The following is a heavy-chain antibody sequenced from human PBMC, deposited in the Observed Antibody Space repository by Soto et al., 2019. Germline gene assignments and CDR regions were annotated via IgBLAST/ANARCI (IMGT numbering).Heavy chain of an antibody. CDR2: ISAYNGNT. CDR1: GYTFTSYG. Sequence: ASVKVSCKASGYTFTSYGISWVRQAPGQGLEWMGWISAYNGNTNYAQKLQGRVTMTTDTSTSTAYMGLRSLRSDDTAVYYCAREPRDFWSGYYYYFDYWGQGTLVTVSS. D-gene: IGHD3-3*01. V-gene: IGHV1-18*01. J-gene: IGHJ4*02. CDR3: AREPRDFWSGYYYYFDY.